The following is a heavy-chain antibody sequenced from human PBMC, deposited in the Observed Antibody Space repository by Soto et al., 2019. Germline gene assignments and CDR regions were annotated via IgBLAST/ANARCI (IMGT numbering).Heavy chain of an antibody. CDR1: GGSIRSGGYY. J-gene: IGHJ6*02. CDR2: IYYSGNT. Sequence: SETLSLTCTVSGGSIRSGGYYWSWVRQNPRKGLEWIGNIYYSGNTYYNPSLKSRLTISVDTSKNQFSLNLSSVTAADTAVYYCARDRLMATAGTARHYFGLDVWGQGTTVTVSS. D-gene: IGHD5-18*01. CDR3: ARDRLMATAGTARHYFGLDV. V-gene: IGHV4-31*03.